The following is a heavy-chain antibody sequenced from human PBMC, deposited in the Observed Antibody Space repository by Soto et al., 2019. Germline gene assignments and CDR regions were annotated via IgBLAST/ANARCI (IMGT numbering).Heavy chain of an antibody. Sequence: QITLKESGPTLVKPTQTLTLTCSFSGFSLSTTGVGVGGIRQPPGKVLEWLALIYWDDDKRYSPALERMLTITRDTSKNQVVLTMTNMNPVDTATYYCARRRRAARGYYFDYWGQGALITVYS. CDR3: ARRRRAARGYYFDY. CDR1: GFSLSTTGVG. V-gene: IGHV2-5*02. CDR2: IYWDDDK. D-gene: IGHD5-12*01. J-gene: IGHJ4*02.